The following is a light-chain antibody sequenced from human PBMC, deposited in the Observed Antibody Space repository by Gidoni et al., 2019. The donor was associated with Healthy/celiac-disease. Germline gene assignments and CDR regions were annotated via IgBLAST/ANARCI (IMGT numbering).Light chain of an antibody. V-gene: IGKV3-20*01. Sequence: DIVLTQSPGTLSLSPGERATLSCRASQSVSSSYVAWYQQKPGQATTLLIYGASSRATGIPDMFRGSGSGTDFTLTISRLEPEDFAVYYCQQYCSSPPITFGQGTRLEIK. CDR1: QSVSSSY. CDR2: GAS. CDR3: QQYCSSPPIT. J-gene: IGKJ5*01.